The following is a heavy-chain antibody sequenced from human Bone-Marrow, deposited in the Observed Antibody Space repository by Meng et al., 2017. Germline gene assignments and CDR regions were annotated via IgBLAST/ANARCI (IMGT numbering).Heavy chain of an antibody. J-gene: IGHJ6*02. CDR3: ATSGYSSGWYAYYYYGMDV. CDR1: GFTFSSYA. CDR2: ISGSGGST. V-gene: IGHV3-23*01. Sequence: GESLKISCAASGFTFSSYAMSWVRQAPGKGLEWVSAISGSGGSTYYADSVKGRFTISRDNSKNTLYLQMNSLRAEDTAVYYCATSGYSSGWYAYYYYGMDVWGQGTTVTVSS. D-gene: IGHD6-19*01.